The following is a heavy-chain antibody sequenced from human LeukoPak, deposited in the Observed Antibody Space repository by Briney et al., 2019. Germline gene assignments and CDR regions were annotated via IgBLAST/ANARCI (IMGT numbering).Heavy chain of an antibody. V-gene: IGHV4-30-2*01. Sequence: PSQTLSLTCAVSGGSISSGGYSWSWIRQPPGKGLEWIGYIYHSGSTYYNPSLKSRVTISVDRSKNQCSLKLSSVTAADTAVYYCARGPNAFDIWGQGTMVTVSS. CDR2: IYHSGST. CDR3: ARGPNAFDI. J-gene: IGHJ3*02. CDR1: GGSISSGGYS.